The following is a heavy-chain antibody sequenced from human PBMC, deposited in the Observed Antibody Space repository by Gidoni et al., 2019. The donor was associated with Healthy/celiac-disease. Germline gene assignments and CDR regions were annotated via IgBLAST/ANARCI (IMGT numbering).Heavy chain of an antibody. CDR1: GGSFSGYY. D-gene: IGHD6-19*01. Sequence: QVQLQQWGAGLLKPSETLSLTCAVYGGSFSGYYWSWIRQPPGKGLEWIGEINHSGSTNYNPSPKIRVTISVDTSKTQFSLKLSSVTAADTAVYYWARGVGAVAGAVRVVPPALDPWGQGTLVTVSS. CDR2: INHSGST. V-gene: IGHV4-34*01. J-gene: IGHJ5*02. CDR3: ARGVGAVAGAVRVVPPALDP.